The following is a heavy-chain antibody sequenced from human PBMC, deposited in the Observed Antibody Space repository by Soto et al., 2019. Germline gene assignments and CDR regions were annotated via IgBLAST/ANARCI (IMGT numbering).Heavy chain of an antibody. CDR3: ARDTEEYQLLSPYYYYYGMDV. V-gene: IGHV3-30*09. J-gene: IGHJ6*02. D-gene: IGHD2-2*01. CDR2: ISYDGSNK. CDR1: GFTFSSYA. Sequence: PGGSLRLSCAASGFTFSSYAMHWFRQSPCKWLEWVAVISYDGSNKYYADSVKGRFAISRDNSKSTLYLQMNSLRAEDTAVYYCARDTEEYQLLSPYYYYYGMDVWGQGTTVTVSS.